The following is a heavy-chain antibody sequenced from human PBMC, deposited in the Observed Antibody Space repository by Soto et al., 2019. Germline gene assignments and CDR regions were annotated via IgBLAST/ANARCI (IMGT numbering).Heavy chain of an antibody. Sequence: QVHLVQSGAEVKKPGASVKVSCKGSGYAFTTYGITWVRKAPGQGLEWMGWISAHNGNTTHAQKLQGRVTVTRDTSTSKAYMELRSLRSDDTAVYYCARGRYGDYWGQGALVTVSS. CDR3: ARGRYGDY. J-gene: IGHJ4*02. V-gene: IGHV1-18*01. CDR1: GYAFTTYG. D-gene: IGHD1-1*01. CDR2: ISAHNGNT.